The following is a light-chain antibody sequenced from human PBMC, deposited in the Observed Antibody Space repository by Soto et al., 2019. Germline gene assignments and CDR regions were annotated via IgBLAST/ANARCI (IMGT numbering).Light chain of an antibody. V-gene: IGLV3-21*04. CDR3: QVWDSSSDHYV. Sequence: SYELTQPPSVSVAPGKTARITCGGNNIGSKSVHWYQQKPGQAPVLVIYYDSDRPSGIPERLSGSNSGNTATLTISRVEAGDAADYYCQVWDSSSDHYVFGTGTKLTVL. CDR1: NIGSKS. CDR2: YDS. J-gene: IGLJ1*01.